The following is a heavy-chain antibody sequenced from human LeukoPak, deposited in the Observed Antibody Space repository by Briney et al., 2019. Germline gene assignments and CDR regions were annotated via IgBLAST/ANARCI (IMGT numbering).Heavy chain of an antibody. V-gene: IGHV1-69*04. CDR3: ATTNDGGGYQWGDFFDF. CDR1: GGTPNSHA. D-gene: IGHD3-22*01. CDR2: IIPNLGTT. J-gene: IGHJ4*02. Sequence: SVKVSCKASGGTPNSHAISWVRQAPGQGLEWMGRIIPNLGTTNHAQNFQDRVTLTADKSTNTAYIELTSLTSDDTAVYYCATTNDGGGYQWGDFFDFWGQGTLVTVSS.